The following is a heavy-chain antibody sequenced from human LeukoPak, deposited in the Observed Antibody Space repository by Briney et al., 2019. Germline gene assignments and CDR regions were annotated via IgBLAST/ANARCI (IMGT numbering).Heavy chain of an antibody. Sequence: GGSPRLSCAASEFTFNRYWMSWVRQAPGKGLQWVANIKQDGSEAHYVDSVKGRFTISRDNAKNSLSLQMNSLNVDDTGVYFCTRDALFGSGRTHLDFWSQGTLVSVSS. CDR1: EFTFNRYW. CDR3: TRDALFGSGRTHLDF. J-gene: IGHJ4*02. D-gene: IGHD3-10*01. V-gene: IGHV3-7*04. CDR2: IKQDGSEA.